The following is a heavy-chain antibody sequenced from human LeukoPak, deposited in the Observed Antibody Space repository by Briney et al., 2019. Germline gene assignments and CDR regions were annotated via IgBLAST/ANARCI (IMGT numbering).Heavy chain of an antibody. V-gene: IGHV3-74*01. CDR2: IKSDGSYT. CDR3: ARGGITAMDGC. J-gene: IGHJ4*02. CDR1: GFTFSSYW. D-gene: IGHD5-18*01. Sequence: PGGSLRLSCAASGFTFSSYWMHWVRQAPGKGLVWVSRIKSDGSYTSYADSVKGRFTISRDNAKNTLYLQMNSLRAEDTAVYYCARGGITAMDGCWGQGTLVTVSS.